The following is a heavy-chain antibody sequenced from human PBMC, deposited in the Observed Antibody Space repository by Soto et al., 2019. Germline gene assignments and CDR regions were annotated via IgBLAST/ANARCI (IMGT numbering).Heavy chain of an antibody. Sequence: TLSLTCTVSGGSISSGDYYWSWIRQPPGKGLEWIGYIYYSGSTYYNPSLKSRVTISVDTSKNQFSLKLSSVTAADTAVYYCARENREAVAGTFDYWGQGTLVTVSS. CDR2: IYYSGST. D-gene: IGHD6-19*01. CDR1: GGSISSGDYY. J-gene: IGHJ4*02. CDR3: ARENREAVAGTFDY. V-gene: IGHV4-30-4*01.